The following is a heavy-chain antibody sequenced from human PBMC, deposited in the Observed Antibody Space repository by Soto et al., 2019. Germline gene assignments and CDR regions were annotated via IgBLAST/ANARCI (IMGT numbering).Heavy chain of an antibody. J-gene: IGHJ6*02. V-gene: IGHV3-33*01. CDR2: IWYDGSNK. CDR1: GFTFSSYG. Sequence: GGSLRLSCAASGFTFSSYGVHWVRQAPGKGLEWVAVIWYDGSNKYYADSVKGRFTISRDNSKNTLYLQMNSLRAEDTAVYYCARDQGAYYYDSSGSHQPHGYYYGMDVWGQGTTVTVSS. D-gene: IGHD3-22*01. CDR3: ARDQGAYYYDSSGSHQPHGYYYGMDV.